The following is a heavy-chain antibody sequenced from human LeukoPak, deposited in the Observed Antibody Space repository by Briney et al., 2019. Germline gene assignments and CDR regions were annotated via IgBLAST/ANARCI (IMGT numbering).Heavy chain of an antibody. CDR3: ARAKGYYDSSGPRRFDY. D-gene: IGHD3-22*01. CDR2: IYTSGST. J-gene: IGHJ4*02. CDR1: GGSISSYY. Sequence: SSETLSLTCTVSGGSISSYYWSWIRQPAGKGLEWIGRIYTSGSTNYNPSLKSRVTMSVDTSKNQFSLKLSSVTAADTAVYYCARAKGYYDSSGPRRFDYWGQGTLVTVSS. V-gene: IGHV4-4*07.